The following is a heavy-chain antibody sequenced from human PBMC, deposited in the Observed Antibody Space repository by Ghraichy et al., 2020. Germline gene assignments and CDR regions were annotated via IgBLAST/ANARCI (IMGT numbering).Heavy chain of an antibody. J-gene: IGHJ4*02. D-gene: IGHD2-15*01. CDR2: ISSTTSYI. Sequence: GGSLRLSCAASGFTFSSYSMNWVRQAPGKGLEWVSSISSTTSYIYYADSVKGRFTISRDNARNSLYLQMNSLRAEDTAVYYCARDDNTSGGTLPFDYWGQGTLVTVSS. CDR1: GFTFSSYS. V-gene: IGHV3-21*01. CDR3: ARDDNTSGGTLPFDY.